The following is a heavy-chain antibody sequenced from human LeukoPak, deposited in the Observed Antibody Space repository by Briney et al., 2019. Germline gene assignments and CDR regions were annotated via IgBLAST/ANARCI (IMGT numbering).Heavy chain of an antibody. CDR3: ASSMVRGVTYYYYGMDV. D-gene: IGHD3-10*01. V-gene: IGHV3-30*04. CDR2: ISYDGSKK. CDR1: GFTFSSYA. J-gene: IGHJ6*04. Sequence: GRSLRLSCAASGFTFSSYAMHWVRQAPGKGVEGVAVISYDGSKKYYADSVKGRFTISRDNSKNTLYLQMNSLRAEDTAVYYCASSMVRGVTYYYYGMDVWGKGTTVTVSS.